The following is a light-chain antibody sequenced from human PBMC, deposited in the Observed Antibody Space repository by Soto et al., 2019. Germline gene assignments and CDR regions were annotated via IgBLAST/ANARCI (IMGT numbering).Light chain of an antibody. V-gene: IGLV2-14*03. CDR1: SNDVGGYNY. CDR2: DVS. J-gene: IGLJ1*01. CDR3: SSYTTSNTRQIV. Sequence: QPGLTHPASVSLAPGQSITISRTGTSNDVGGYNYVSWYQPHPGKAPKLIIYDVSNRPSGVSIRFSGSKSDNTASLTISGLQPEDEADYHCSSYTTSNTRQIVFGTGTKVTVL.